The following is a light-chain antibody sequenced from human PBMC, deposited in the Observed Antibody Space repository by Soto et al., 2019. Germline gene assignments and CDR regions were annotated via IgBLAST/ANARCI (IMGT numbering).Light chain of an antibody. Sequence: QSVLTQPASVSASPGQSITISCTGTGREIGDYNYVSWYQQHPGTAPKLLIYEVSYRPSGVSNRFSGSKSGNTASLTISGLQAEDEADYYCAAWDDSLSGPLFGGGTKVTVL. J-gene: IGLJ2*01. V-gene: IGLV2-14*01. CDR3: AAWDDSLSGPL. CDR1: GREIGDYNY. CDR2: EVS.